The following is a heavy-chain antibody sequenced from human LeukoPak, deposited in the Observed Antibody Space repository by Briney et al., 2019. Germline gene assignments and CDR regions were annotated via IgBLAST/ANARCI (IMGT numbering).Heavy chain of an antibody. CDR1: GFTFSSYW. V-gene: IGHV3-7*01. J-gene: IGHJ6*02. CDR2: IKQDGSEK. CDR3: AKERVYGDYVYYYYGMDA. D-gene: IGHD4-17*01. Sequence: GGSLRLSCAASGFTFSSYWMSWVRQAPGKGLEWVANIKQDGSEKYYVDSVKGRFTISRDNAKNTLYLQMNSLRGEDTALYHCAKERVYGDYVYYYYGMDAWGQGTTVTVSS.